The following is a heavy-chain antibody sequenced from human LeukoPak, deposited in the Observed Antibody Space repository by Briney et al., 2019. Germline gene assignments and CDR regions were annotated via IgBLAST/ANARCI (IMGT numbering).Heavy chain of an antibody. CDR3: ARGGYYGSGSHFMCDP. J-gene: IGHJ5*02. V-gene: IGHV4-59*13. CDR1: GRSISSYY. Sequence: SDTLSLTCTLSGRSISSYYWSWIRQPPGKGLEWIGYIDYSGYTNYNPSIKSRLTKSVDTSKNQSSMKLTSLPAADPAVYFCARGGYYGSGSHFMCDPWGQGNLVTVFS. CDR2: IDYSGYT. D-gene: IGHD3-10*01.